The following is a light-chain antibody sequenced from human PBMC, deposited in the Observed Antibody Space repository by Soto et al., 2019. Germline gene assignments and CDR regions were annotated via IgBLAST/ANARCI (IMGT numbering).Light chain of an antibody. CDR3: QQYERYST. Sequence: DIQVTQSPSPLSASVGDSVTITCRASQNIYTWLAWYQQKPGIAPKLLIHKASTLESGVPSRFSGSGFGTEFTLTISGLQPEDSATYYCQQYERYSTFGQGTKVDIK. CDR2: KAS. CDR1: QNIYTW. J-gene: IGKJ1*01. V-gene: IGKV1-5*03.